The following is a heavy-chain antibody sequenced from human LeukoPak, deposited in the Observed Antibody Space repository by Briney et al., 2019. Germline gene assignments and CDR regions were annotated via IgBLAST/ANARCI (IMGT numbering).Heavy chain of an antibody. CDR3: ATGYNWHDAPYLPFDH. Sequence: GASVKVSCKASGYTFTSYGISWVRQAPGQGREWMGWISAYNGNTNDAQKLQGRVTMTTDTSTSTAYRELRSLRSDDTAVYYCATGYNWHDAPYLPFDHWGQGTLVTVSS. CDR2: ISAYNGNT. CDR1: GYTFTSYG. D-gene: IGHD1-1*01. V-gene: IGHV1-18*01. J-gene: IGHJ4*02.